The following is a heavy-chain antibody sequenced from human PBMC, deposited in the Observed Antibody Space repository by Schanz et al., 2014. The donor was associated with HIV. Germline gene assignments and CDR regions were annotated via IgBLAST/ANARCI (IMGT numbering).Heavy chain of an antibody. D-gene: IGHD3-22*01. Sequence: EVQLLDSGGGLVQPGGSLRLSCAASGFNFNNYAMTWVRQAPGKGLEMVANMNQDGSRKYYVDSVKGRFTISRDNAANSLFLQMNSLRAEDTAVYYCVHDDSDNDGFEMWGQGTMVTVSS. J-gene: IGHJ3*02. CDR3: VHDDSDNDGFEM. CDR2: MNQDGSRK. CDR1: GFNFNNYA. V-gene: IGHV3-7*01.